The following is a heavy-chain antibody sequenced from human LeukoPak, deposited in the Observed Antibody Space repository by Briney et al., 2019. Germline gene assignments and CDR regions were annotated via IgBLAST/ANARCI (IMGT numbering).Heavy chain of an antibody. Sequence: SETLSLTCTVSGASLSSYYWSWVRQPPGGGLEWIGYIHYSGITSYDPSLKSRVTISVDTPKSQFSLNLSSVTAADTAVYYCARVYDYGKFDYWGPGTLVTVSS. D-gene: IGHD4/OR15-4a*01. V-gene: IGHV4-59*01. J-gene: IGHJ4*02. CDR1: GASLSSYY. CDR3: ARVYDYGKFDY. CDR2: IHYSGIT.